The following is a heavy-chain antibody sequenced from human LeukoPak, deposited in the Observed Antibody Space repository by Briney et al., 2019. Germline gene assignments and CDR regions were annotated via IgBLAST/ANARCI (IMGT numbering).Heavy chain of an antibody. J-gene: IGHJ3*01. Sequence: GGSLRLSCAASRFTFSTHGMHWVRQPPGKGLEWVAVISYHGSNKHYADSVKGRFTISRDNSKNSLYLQMHSLRPEDTAVYYCARAYSGSFYEAFDFWGQGTMVTVSS. D-gene: IGHD1-26*01. V-gene: IGHV3-30-3*01. CDR2: ISYHGSNK. CDR1: RFTFSTHG. CDR3: ARAYSGSFYEAFDF.